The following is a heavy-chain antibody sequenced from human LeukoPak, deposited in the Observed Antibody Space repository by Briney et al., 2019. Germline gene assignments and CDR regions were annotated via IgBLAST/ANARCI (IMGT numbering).Heavy chain of an antibody. Sequence: GESLKISCEGSGYSLTSSWIGWVRQMPGKGLEWMGIIYPGDSDIRYSPSSQGQVTISADKSITTAYLQWSSLKASDTAIYYCARGLYCSGGSCRFDYWGQGTLVTVSS. CDR2: IYPGDSDI. D-gene: IGHD2-15*01. V-gene: IGHV5-51*01. CDR3: ARGLYCSGGSCRFDY. J-gene: IGHJ4*02. CDR1: GYSLTSSW.